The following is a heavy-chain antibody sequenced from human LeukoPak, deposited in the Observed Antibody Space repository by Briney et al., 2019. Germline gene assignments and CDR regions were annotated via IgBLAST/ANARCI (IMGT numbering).Heavy chain of an antibody. CDR2: IYHSGST. V-gene: IGHV4-4*02. CDR3: ARGWYSSGRFDY. D-gene: IGHD6-19*01. J-gene: IGHJ4*02. Sequence: NSSETLSLTCAVSGGSISSSNWWSWVRQPPGKGLEWIGEIYHSGSTNYNPSLKSRVTISVDKSKNQFPLKLSSVTAADTAVYYCARGWYSSGRFDYWSQGTLVTVSS. CDR1: GGSISSSNW.